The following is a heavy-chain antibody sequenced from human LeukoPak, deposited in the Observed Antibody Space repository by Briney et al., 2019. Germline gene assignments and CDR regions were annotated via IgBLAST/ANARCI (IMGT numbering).Heavy chain of an antibody. Sequence: SESLSPTCAVYGGSFSGYYWSWIRQPPGKGLEWIGEINHSGSTNYNPSLKSRVTISVDTSKNQFSLKLSSVTAADTAVYYCARLRKDYDSSGYYWARYNWFDPWGQGTLVTVSS. CDR1: GGSFSGYY. D-gene: IGHD3-22*01. V-gene: IGHV4-34*01. CDR2: INHSGST. CDR3: ARLRKDYDSSGYYWARYNWFDP. J-gene: IGHJ5*02.